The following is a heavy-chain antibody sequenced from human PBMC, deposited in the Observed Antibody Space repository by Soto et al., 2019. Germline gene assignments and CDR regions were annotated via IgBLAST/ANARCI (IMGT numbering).Heavy chain of an antibody. Sequence: GGSLRLSCAASGFTFSSYAMSWVRQAPGKGLEWVSAISGSGGSTYYADSVKGRFTISRDNSKNTLYLQMNSLRAEDTAVYYCAKDERADTMIVVVNYFDYWGQGTLVTVSS. CDR1: GFTFSSYA. V-gene: IGHV3-23*01. CDR3: AKDERADTMIVVVNYFDY. J-gene: IGHJ4*02. D-gene: IGHD3-22*01. CDR2: ISGSGGST.